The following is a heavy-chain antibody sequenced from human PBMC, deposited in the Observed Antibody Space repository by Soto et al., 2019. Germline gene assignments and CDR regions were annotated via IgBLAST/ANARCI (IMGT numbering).Heavy chain of an antibody. V-gene: IGHV3-53*01. J-gene: IGHJ4*02. D-gene: IGHD1-26*01. CDR2: IYSGGST. Sequence: GGSLRLSCAASGFTVSSNYMSWVRQAPGKGLEWVSVIYSGGSTYYADSVKGRFTISRDNSKNTLYLQMNSLRAEDTAVYYCARVPSSGSYYFDYWGQGTLVTVS. CDR1: GFTVSSNY. CDR3: ARVPSSGSYYFDY.